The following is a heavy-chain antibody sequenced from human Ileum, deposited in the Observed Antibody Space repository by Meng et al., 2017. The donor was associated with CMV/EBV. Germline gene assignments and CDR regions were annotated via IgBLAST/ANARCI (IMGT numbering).Heavy chain of an antibody. CDR2: MNPNSGNT. CDR1: GYTFTSYD. D-gene: IGHD2-2*01. Sequence: ASVKVSCKASGYTFTSYDVNWVRQAPGQGLEWMGWMNPNSGNTGYAQKFQGRVTIHRNTSISTAYMELSSLRSEDTAVYYCACALKCSSTSCYTKYYYGMDVWGQGTMVTVSS. J-gene: IGHJ6*02. V-gene: IGHV1-8*01. CDR3: ACALKCSSTSCYTKYYYGMDV.